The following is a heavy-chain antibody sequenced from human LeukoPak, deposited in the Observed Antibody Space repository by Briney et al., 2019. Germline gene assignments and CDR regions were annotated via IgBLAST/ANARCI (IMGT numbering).Heavy chain of an antibody. Sequence: PGRSLRLSCAASGFTFDDYAIHWVRQAPGKGLEWVSGISWNSGSIGYADSVKGRFTISRDNAKNSLYLQMNSLRPEDTALYYCAKDIGSGSYYHFDYWGQGTLVTVSS. J-gene: IGHJ4*02. CDR1: GFTFDDYA. D-gene: IGHD3-10*01. V-gene: IGHV3-9*01. CDR3: AKDIGSGSYYHFDY. CDR2: ISWNSGSI.